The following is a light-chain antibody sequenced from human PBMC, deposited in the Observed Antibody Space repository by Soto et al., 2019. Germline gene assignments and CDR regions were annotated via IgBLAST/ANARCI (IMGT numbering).Light chain of an antibody. CDR1: SSDVGAYNY. Sequence: QSALTQPRSVSGSPGQSVTISCTGTSSDVGAYNYVSWYQQHPGKTPKLMIYDVIKRPSRVPDRFSGSQTGNTASLTISGLQAEDEADYYCCSYAGSDSSDYVVGSGTKLTVL. CDR2: DVI. J-gene: IGLJ1*01. V-gene: IGLV2-11*01. CDR3: CSYAGSDSSDYV.